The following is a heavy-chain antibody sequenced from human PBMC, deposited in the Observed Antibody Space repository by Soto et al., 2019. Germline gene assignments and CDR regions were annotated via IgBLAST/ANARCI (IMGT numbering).Heavy chain of an antibody. V-gene: IGHV4-34*01. Sequence: QVQLQQWGAGLLKPSETLSLTCAVYGGSFSGYYWSWIRQPPGKGLEWIGEINHSGSTNYNPSLKSRVTISVDTSKIQFSLKLSSVTAADTAVYYCARYSGYDSYYYGMDVWGQGTTVTVSS. CDR3: ARYSGYDSYYYGMDV. J-gene: IGHJ6*02. CDR2: INHSGST. D-gene: IGHD5-12*01. CDR1: GGSFSGYY.